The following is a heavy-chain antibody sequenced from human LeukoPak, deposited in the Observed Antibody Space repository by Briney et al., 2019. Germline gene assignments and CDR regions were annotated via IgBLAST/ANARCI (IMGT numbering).Heavy chain of an antibody. D-gene: IGHD1-26*01. Sequence: PGGSLRLSCAASGITFRTYGIDWVRQAPGKGLEWVSYISSRSSTIFYADSVKGRFTISRDNAKNSLYLQMNSLRDEDTAVYYCARDSGLIVGSLNFDYWGQGTLVTVSS. J-gene: IGHJ4*02. CDR1: GITFRTYG. V-gene: IGHV3-48*02. CDR3: ARDSGLIVGSLNFDY. CDR2: ISSRSSTI.